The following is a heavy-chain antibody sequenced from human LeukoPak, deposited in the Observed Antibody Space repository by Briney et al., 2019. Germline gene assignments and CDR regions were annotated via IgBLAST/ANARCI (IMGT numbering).Heavy chain of an antibody. J-gene: IGHJ4*02. D-gene: IGHD6-13*01. V-gene: IGHV3-23*01. CDR2: ISGSGDNT. CDR3: AKLVYSDSH. Sequence: GGSLRLSCAASGFIFSSYVMSWVRQAPGKGLEWVLSISGSGDNTYYADSVKGRLTISRDNSKNTLYLQMNSLRDDDTAVYYCAKLVYSDSHWGQGTLVTVSS. CDR1: GFIFSSYV.